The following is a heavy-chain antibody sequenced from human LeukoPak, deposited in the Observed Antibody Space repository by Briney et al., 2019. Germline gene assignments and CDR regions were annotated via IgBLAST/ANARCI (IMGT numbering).Heavy chain of an antibody. Sequence: SQTLSLTCAISGDSVSSNSAAWNWIRQSPSRGLEWLRRTYYRSRWYNDYAVSVQSRITINADTSKNQFSLQLNSVTPEDTAVYYCSRGISTSPYGMDVWGKGTTVTVSS. J-gene: IGHJ6*04. D-gene: IGHD2-2*01. V-gene: IGHV6-1*01. CDR3: SRGISTSPYGMDV. CDR1: GDSVSSNSAA. CDR2: TYYRSRWYN.